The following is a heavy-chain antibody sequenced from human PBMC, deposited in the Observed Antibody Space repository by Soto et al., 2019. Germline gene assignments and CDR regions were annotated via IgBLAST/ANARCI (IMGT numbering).Heavy chain of an antibody. CDR1: EVTFSSYR. CDR2: IWYDGSNK. D-gene: IGHD4-17*01. J-gene: IGHJ2*01. CDR3: ARVHRYGDPNWYFDL. V-gene: IGHV3-33*01. Sequence: GVSRRDSCAASEVTFSSYRMHCLRQAPGKGLEWVAVIWYDGSNKYYADSVKGRFTISRDNSKNTLYLQMNSLRAEDTAVYYCARVHRYGDPNWYFDLWGRGTLVTVSS.